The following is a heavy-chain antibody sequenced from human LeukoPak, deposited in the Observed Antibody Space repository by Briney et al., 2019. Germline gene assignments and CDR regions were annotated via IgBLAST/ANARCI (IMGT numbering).Heavy chain of an antibody. CDR2: FYYSGRT. D-gene: IGHD3-10*01. CDR3: ATLRRYGSGTNYPPGYFDY. Sequence: PSETLSLTCNVSGGSISTYFWSWIRQPPGTGLEWVGTFYYSGRTYYNPSLKSRVSLSVDTSQNLFSLHLNSVTAADTAVYYCATLRRYGSGTNYPPGYFDYWGQGTLVSVSS. V-gene: IGHV4-59*04. J-gene: IGHJ4*02. CDR1: GGSISTYF.